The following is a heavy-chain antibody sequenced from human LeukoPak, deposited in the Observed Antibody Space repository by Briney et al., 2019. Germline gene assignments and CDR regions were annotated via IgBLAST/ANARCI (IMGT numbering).Heavy chain of an antibody. D-gene: IGHD2/OR15-2a*01. J-gene: IGHJ4*02. V-gene: IGHV3-21*01. Sequence: GGSLRLSCAASGFTFSTYAMNWIRQAPGKGLEWVSSISSTGTYIYYGDLVEGRFTISRDNAKNSLYLQMNSLRAEDTAVYYCARGVGNFRYYFDYWGQGTLVTVSS. CDR3: ARGVGNFRYYFDY. CDR1: GFTFSTYA. CDR2: ISSTGTYI.